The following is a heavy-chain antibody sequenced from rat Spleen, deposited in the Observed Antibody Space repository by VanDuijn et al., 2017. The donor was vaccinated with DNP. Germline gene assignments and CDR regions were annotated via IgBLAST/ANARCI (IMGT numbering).Heavy chain of an antibody. CDR2: ISYHGGST. J-gene: IGHJ2*01. V-gene: IGHV5-22*01. CDR3: ARWGGDYFDY. Sequence: EVQLVESGGGLVQPGRSLKLSCAASGFTFSDYAMAWVRQSPKKGLECVAYISYHGGSTYYGDSVKGRFTISRDNAKTTLYLQMNSLRSEDMATYYCARWGGDYFDYWGQGVMVTVSS. CDR1: GFTFSDYA.